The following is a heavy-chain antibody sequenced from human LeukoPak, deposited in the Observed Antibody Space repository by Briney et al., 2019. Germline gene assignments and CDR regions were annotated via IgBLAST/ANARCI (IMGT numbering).Heavy chain of an antibody. CDR3: ARAREGGPHGYYDIFDWQRGHDAFDI. CDR1: GGSISSGGYY. V-gene: IGHV4-31*03. CDR2: IYYSGST. J-gene: IGHJ3*02. Sequence: PSQTLSLTCTVSGGSISSGGYYWSWIRQHPGKGLEWIGYIYYSGSTYYNPSLKSRVTISVDTSKNQFSLKLSSVTAADTAVYYCARAREGGPHGYYDIFDWQRGHDAFDIWGQGTMVTVSS. D-gene: IGHD3-9*01.